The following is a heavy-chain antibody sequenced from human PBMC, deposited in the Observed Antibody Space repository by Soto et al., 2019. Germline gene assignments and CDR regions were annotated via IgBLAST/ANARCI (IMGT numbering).Heavy chain of an antibody. V-gene: IGHV3-30*18. D-gene: IGHD1-26*01. CDR3: AKDSVGYYYYYYGMDV. CDR1: GFTFSSYG. J-gene: IGHJ6*02. CDR2: ISYDGSNK. Sequence: PGGSLRLSCAASGFTFSSYGMHWVRQAAGKGLKWVAVISYDGSNKYYADSVKGRFTISRDNSKNTLYLQMNSLRAEDTAVYYCAKDSVGYYYYYYGMDVWGQGSTFTVS.